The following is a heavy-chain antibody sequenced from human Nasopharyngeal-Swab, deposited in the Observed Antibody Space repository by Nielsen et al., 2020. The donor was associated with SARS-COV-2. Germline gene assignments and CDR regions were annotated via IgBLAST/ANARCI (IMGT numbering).Heavy chain of an antibody. CDR3: TRESCSDSNCYWGDYFDL. CDR2: TRRKDFGGTT. D-gene: IGHD2-15*01. J-gene: IGHJ4*02. Sequence: WIRQPPGKGLEWLGFTRRKDFGGTTEYAASVKGRFIISRDDSKSIAYLQINSLKTEDTAVYYCTRESCSDSNCYWGDYFDLWGQGTLVTVSS. V-gene: IGHV3-49*02.